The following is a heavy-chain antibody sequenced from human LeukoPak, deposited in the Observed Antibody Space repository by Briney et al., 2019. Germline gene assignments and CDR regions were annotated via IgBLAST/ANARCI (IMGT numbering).Heavy chain of an antibody. Sequence: PSETLSLTCAVFGGSFSGYYWSWIRQPPGKGLEWIGEINHSGSTNYNPSLKSRVTISVDTSKNQFSLKLSSVTAADTAVYYCASHTPMGYCYYMDVWGKGTTVTVSS. CDR1: GGSFSGYY. J-gene: IGHJ6*03. CDR2: INHSGST. D-gene: IGHD5-18*01. V-gene: IGHV4-34*01. CDR3: ASHTPMGYCYYMDV.